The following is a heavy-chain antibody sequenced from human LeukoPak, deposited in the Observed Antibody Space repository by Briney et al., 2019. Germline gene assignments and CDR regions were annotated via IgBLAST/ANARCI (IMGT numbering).Heavy chain of an antibody. CDR3: AKDRGGSSSFSLDS. V-gene: IGHV3-23*01. D-gene: IGHD1-26*01. CDR2: ISNSGGTA. Sequence: GGSLRLSCEASGFTFSNFAMTWVRQAPGQGLEWVSGISNSGGTAYYADSVKGRVTISRDNSKNTLFLQLNSLSADDAAIYYCAKDRGGSSSFSLDSWGQGTLVTVSS. J-gene: IGHJ4*02. CDR1: GFTFSNFA.